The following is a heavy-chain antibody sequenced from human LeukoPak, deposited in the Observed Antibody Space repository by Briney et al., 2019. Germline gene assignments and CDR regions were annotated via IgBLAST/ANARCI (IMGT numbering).Heavy chain of an antibody. J-gene: IGHJ4*02. V-gene: IGHV3-30*04. CDR2: ISNDGSAK. D-gene: IGHD5-18*01. CDR3: ARAYGFSYALDS. Sequence: PGGSLRLSCAASGFIFSTYTMRWVRQAPGKGLEWVAVISNDGSAKYYADSVKGRFTISRDDSKDTLYLQMSSLRTDDTAIFFCARAYGFSYALDSWGQGTLVTVSS. CDR1: GFIFSTYT.